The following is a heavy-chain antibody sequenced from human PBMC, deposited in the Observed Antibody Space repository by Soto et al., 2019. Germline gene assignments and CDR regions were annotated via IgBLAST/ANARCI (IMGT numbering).Heavy chain of an antibody. Sequence: PGGSLRLSCAASGFAFSTFIMSWVRQAPGKGPEWVSGISHSGGITYADSVKGRFTISRDDSKNTLYLQMNSLRAEDTAIYYSAKDNYYSGSVSLTSWGQGTQVTVSS. CDR3: AKDNYYSGSVSLTS. CDR2: ISHSGGIT. D-gene: IGHD3-10*01. J-gene: IGHJ4*02. V-gene: IGHV3-23*01. CDR1: GFAFSTFI.